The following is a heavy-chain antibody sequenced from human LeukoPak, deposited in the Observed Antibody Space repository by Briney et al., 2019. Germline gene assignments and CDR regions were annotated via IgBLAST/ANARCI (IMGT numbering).Heavy chain of an antibody. CDR2: INYSGST. CDR3: ARHKPSFHSYASYYYYMAV. V-gene: IGHV4-39*01. CDR1: GGSISSSSCY. J-gene: IGHJ6*03. D-gene: IGHD5-18*01. Sequence: SETLSLTCTVSGGSISSSSCYWGWIRQPPGKGLEWIGNINYSGSTYDNPSLKSRVTISLYTSKNQFALKLSSVTAAGTAVYCCARHKPSFHSYASYYYYMAVWGKRTTVTVSS.